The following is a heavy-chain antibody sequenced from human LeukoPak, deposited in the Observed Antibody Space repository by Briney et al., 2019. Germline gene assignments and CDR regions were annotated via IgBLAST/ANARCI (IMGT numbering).Heavy chain of an antibody. D-gene: IGHD4-23*01. CDR3: AKGYGGESAGYYYYYMDV. Sequence: GESLRLSCAASGFTFSSYGMHWVRQAPGKGLEWVAFIRYDGSNKYYADSVKGRFTISRDNSKNTLYLQMNSLRAEDTAVYYCAKGYGGESAGYYYYYMDVWGKGTTVTVSS. J-gene: IGHJ6*03. V-gene: IGHV3-30*02. CDR2: IRYDGSNK. CDR1: GFTFSSYG.